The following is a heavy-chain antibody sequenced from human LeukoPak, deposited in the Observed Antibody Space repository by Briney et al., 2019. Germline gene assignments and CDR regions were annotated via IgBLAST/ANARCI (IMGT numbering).Heavy chain of an antibody. J-gene: IGHJ4*02. CDR2: INHSGST. Sequence: PSETLSLTCAVYGGSFSGYYWIWIRQPPGKGLEWIGEINHSGSTNYNPSLKSRVTISVDSSKNQFSLKLSSVTAADTAVYYCARAGDRSGYSGYWGQGTLVTVSS. D-gene: IGHD3-22*01. CDR1: GGSFSGYY. V-gene: IGHV4-34*01. CDR3: ARAGDRSGYSGY.